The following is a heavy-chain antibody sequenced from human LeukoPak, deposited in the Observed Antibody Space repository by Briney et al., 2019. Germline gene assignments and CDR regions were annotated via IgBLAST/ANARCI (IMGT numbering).Heavy chain of an antibody. D-gene: IGHD6-13*01. CDR1: GGSISSSSYY. J-gene: IGHJ5*02. Sequence: SETLSLTCTVSGGSISSSSYYWGWIRQPPGKGLEWIGSIYYSGSTYYNPSLKSRVTISVDTSKNQFSLKLSSVTAADTAVYYCARAWQLVLNWFDPWGQGTLVTVSS. V-gene: IGHV4-39*07. CDR3: ARAWQLVLNWFDP. CDR2: IYYSGST.